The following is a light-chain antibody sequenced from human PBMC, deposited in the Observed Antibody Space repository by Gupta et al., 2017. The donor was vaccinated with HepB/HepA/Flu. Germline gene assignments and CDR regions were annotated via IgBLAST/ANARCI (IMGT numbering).Light chain of an antibody. CDR2: GAS. Sequence: EIVMTQSPATLSVSPGERATLSCRASQSVSSNLAWYQQKPGQAPRLLIYGASTRATGIPARFSGSGSGTECTLTISSLQSEDFAVYECQQDKNGPGTCGQGTKVEIK. J-gene: IGKJ1*01. CDR1: QSVSSN. V-gene: IGKV3-15*01. CDR3: QQDKNGPGT.